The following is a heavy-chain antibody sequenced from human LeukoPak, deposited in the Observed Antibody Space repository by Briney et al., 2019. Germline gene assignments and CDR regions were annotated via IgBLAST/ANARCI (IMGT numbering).Heavy chain of an antibody. J-gene: IGHJ3*02. CDR1: GGSLISSNW. D-gene: IGHD3-22*01. CDR2: MHHSGTS. CDR3: AAYDSSGLSAFDI. Sequence: SETLSLTCAVSGGSLISSNWWSWVRQFPDKGLEWIGEMHHSGTSNYHPSLKSRVMISVDKSKNQFSLRLSSVTATDTAVYYCAAYDSSGLSAFDIWGQGTMVTVSS. V-gene: IGHV4-4*02.